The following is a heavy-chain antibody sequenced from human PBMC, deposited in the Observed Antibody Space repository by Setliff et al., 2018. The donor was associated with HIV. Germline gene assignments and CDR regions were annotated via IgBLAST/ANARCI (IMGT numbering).Heavy chain of an antibody. CDR3: ARGAYYYDSSASDYLDY. CDR1: GYTFIGYY. J-gene: IGHJ4*02. V-gene: IGHV1-2*04. D-gene: IGHD3-22*01. CDR2: INPNSGGT. Sequence: ASVKVSFKASGYTFIGYYMHWVRQAPGQGLEWMGWINPNSGGTNYAQKFQGWVTMTRDTSISTAYMELSRLRSDDTAVYYCARGAYYYDSSASDYLDYWGQGTLVTVSS.